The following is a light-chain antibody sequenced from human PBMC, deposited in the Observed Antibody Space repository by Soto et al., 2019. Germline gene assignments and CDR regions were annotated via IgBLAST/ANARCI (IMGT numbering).Light chain of an antibody. CDR1: QSVSSSY. V-gene: IGKV3-20*01. J-gene: IGKJ4*01. Sequence: EIVLTQSPGTLSLSPGERATLSCRASQSVSSSYLAWYQQQPGQAPRLLIYGASTRATGIPDRVSGSGSGTDFTLTISRLEPEDFAVYYCQQYGISPRLTFGGGTKVEIK. CDR2: GAS. CDR3: QQYGISPRLT.